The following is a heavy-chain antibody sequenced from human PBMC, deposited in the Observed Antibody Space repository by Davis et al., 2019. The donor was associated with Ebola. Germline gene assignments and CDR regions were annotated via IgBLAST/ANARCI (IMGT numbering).Heavy chain of an antibody. CDR3: ARELTYYDFWSGYSAFDY. CDR2: IKQDGSEK. CDR1: GFTFSSYW. J-gene: IGHJ4*02. Sequence: GESLKISCAASGFTFSSYWMSWVRQAPGKGLEWVANIKQDGSEKYYVDSVKGRFTISRDNAKNSLYLQMNSLRAEDTAVYYCARELTYYDFWSGYSAFDYWGQGTLVTVSS. V-gene: IGHV3-7*01. D-gene: IGHD3-3*01.